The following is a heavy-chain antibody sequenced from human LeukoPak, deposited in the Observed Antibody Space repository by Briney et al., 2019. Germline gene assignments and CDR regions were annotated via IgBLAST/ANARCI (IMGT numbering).Heavy chain of an antibody. V-gene: IGHV4-59*01. CDR1: GGSINSYY. D-gene: IGHD5-24*01. CDR3: ARGNGYNNLDY. Sequence: PSQTLSLTCTVSGGSINSYYWSWIRQPPGKGLEWIGYIYYSGSTNYNPSLKSRVTISVDTSKNQFSLKLSSVTAADTAVYYCARGNGYNNLDYWGQGTLVTVSS. CDR2: IYYSGST. J-gene: IGHJ4*02.